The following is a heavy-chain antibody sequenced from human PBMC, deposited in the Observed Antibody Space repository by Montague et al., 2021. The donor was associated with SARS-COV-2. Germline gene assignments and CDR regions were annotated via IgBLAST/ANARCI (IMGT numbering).Heavy chain of an antibody. D-gene: IGHD2-15*01. V-gene: IGHV3-23*01. CDR1: GVSFSNYV. CDR3: AKSGYCNTKCAALDV. J-gene: IGHJ6*02. CDR2: IGGSGVDT. Sequence: SLRLSCAASGVSFSNYVMNWVRQAPGKGLEWVSSIGGSGVDTHYADSVKGRFAISRDNSKNTLYLQMDSLRAEDTALYHCAKSGYCNTKCAALDVWGQGTTVTVSS.